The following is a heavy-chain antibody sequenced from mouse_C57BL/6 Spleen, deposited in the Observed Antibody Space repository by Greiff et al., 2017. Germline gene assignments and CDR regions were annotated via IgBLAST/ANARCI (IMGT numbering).Heavy chain of an antibody. CDR3: ARGGNRDYAMDY. V-gene: IGHV5-16*01. CDR2: INYDGSST. CDR1: GFTFSDYY. J-gene: IGHJ4*01. D-gene: IGHD2-14*01. Sequence: EVQRVESEGGLVQPGSSMKLSCTASGFTFSDYYMAWVRQVPEKGLEWVANINYDGSSTYYLDSLKSRFIISRDNAKNILYLQMSSLKSEDTATYYCARGGNRDYAMDYWGQGTSVTVSS.